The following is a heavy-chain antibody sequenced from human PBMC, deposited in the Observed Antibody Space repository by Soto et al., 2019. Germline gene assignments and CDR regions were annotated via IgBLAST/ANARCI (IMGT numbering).Heavy chain of an antibody. Sequence: SETLSLTCTVSGASISSGDYFWSWIRQSPGKGLEWIGYIYDSGSSYYNPSLKSRVSMSVDTSKNQFSLKLSSVTAADTAVYYCAREKGYISGPKNFDYWGQGTLVTVSS. D-gene: IGHD5-12*01. V-gene: IGHV4-30-4*01. CDR1: GASISSGDYF. J-gene: IGHJ4*02. CDR3: AREKGYISGPKNFDY. CDR2: IYDSGSS.